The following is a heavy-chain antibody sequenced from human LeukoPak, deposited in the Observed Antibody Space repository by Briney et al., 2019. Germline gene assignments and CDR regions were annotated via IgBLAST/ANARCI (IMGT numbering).Heavy chain of an antibody. V-gene: IGHV3-23*01. CDR3: AKAIADSYGSFDY. CDR2: ISGSGGST. Sequence: GGSLRLSCAASGFTFSNYAMSWVRQVPGKELEWVSAISGSGGSTFYADSVKGRFTISRDNSKKTLYLQMNSLRAEDTAVYYCAKAIADSYGSFDYWGQGTLVTVSS. D-gene: IGHD5-18*01. CDR1: GFTFSNYA. J-gene: IGHJ4*02.